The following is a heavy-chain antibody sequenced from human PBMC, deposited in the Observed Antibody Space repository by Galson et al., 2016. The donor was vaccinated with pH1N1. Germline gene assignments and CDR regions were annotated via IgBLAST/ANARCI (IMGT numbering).Heavy chain of an antibody. CDR2: LYSSGTT. CDR3: ARHLHVSGFKAIDS. CDR1: GGSISRSN. V-gene: IGHV4-59*08. D-gene: IGHD5-24*01. J-gene: IGHJ4*02. Sequence: SETLSLTCAVSGGSISRSNWSWIRQSPVKGLEWLGYLYSSGTTTYNPSVASRVSISVDTPKNQFSLNLDFVTAADTAIYYCARHLHVSGFKAIDSWGQGILVTVSS.